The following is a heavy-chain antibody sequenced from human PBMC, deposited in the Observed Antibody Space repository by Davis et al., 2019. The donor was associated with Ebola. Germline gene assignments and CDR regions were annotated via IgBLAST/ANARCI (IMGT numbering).Heavy chain of an antibody. CDR1: GFTFKNYW. V-gene: IGHV3-74*03. Sequence: GESLKISCAASGFTFKNYWMHWVRQAPGKGLVWVSLIDSDGGFTTYADSVKGRFTISRDNAKNTLYLQMNSLRDEDTAVYYCAREGWKYYYDSSGYHTYYGMDVWGKGTTVTVSS. D-gene: IGHD3-22*01. J-gene: IGHJ6*04. CDR2: IDSDGGFT. CDR3: AREGWKYYYDSSGYHTYYGMDV.